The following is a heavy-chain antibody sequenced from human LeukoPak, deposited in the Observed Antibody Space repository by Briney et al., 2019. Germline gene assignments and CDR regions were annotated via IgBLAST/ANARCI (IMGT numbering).Heavy chain of an antibody. CDR2: TYYRSKWYN. CDR1: GDSVSSNSAA. Sequence: SQTLSLTCAISGDSVSSNSAAWNWIRQSPSRGLEWLGRTYYRSKWYNDYAVSVKSRITINPDTSKNQFSLQLNSVTPEDTAVYYCARDGSQWGIAARPRGGCYFDYWGQGTLVTVSS. J-gene: IGHJ4*02. D-gene: IGHD6-6*01. V-gene: IGHV6-1*01. CDR3: ARDGSQWGIAARPRGGCYFDY.